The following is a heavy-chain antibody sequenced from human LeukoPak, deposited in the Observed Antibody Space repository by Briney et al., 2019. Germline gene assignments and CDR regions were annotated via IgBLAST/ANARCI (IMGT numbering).Heavy chain of an antibody. CDR1: GFTFSSYG. D-gene: IGHD2-21*02. Sequence: GGSLRLSCAASGFTFSSYGMHWVRQAPGKGLEWVAVIWYDGSNKYYADSVKGRFTISRDNSKNTLYLQMNSLRAEDTAVYYCARNGLAYCGGDCYTSWWFDPWGQGTLVTVSS. CDR2: IWYDGSNK. V-gene: IGHV3-30*19. J-gene: IGHJ5*02. CDR3: ARNGLAYCGGDCYTSWWFDP.